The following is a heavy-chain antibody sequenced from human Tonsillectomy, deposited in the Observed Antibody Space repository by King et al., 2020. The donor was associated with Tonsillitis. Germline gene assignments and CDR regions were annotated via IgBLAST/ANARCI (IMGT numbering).Heavy chain of an antibody. V-gene: IGHV3-23*04. CDR2: ISGNSATT. Sequence: VQLVESGGGLVQPGGSLKVSCAASGFTFSSYGMSWVRQAPGMGLEWVSAISGNSATTFYADSVTGRFTIPRDNSMNTLYLQMNSLRAEDTAVYYCAKYRPAAGAGTREYDYWGQGTLVTVSS. D-gene: IGHD6-13*01. CDR3: AKYRPAAGAGTREYDY. J-gene: IGHJ4*02. CDR1: GFTFSSYG.